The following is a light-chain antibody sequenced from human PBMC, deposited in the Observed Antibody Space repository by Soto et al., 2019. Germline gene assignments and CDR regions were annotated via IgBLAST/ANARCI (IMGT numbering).Light chain of an antibody. Sequence: EIVMTQSPATLSLSPGERVTLSCRASQSISSYLAWYQQKPGQAPRLLIYDASNRATGIPARFSGSGSGTDFTLPISSLEPEDFAVYYCQQRSNWPLTFGQGKRLELK. CDR3: QQRSNWPLT. CDR1: QSISSY. J-gene: IGKJ5*01. CDR2: DAS. V-gene: IGKV3-11*01.